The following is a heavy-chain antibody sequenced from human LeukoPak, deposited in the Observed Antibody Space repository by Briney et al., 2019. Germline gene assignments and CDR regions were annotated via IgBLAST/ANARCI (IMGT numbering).Heavy chain of an antibody. V-gene: IGHV3-9*03. CDR1: GFTFDDYG. J-gene: IGHJ4*02. CDR3: AKVKASGDYYGSGPFNY. CDR2: IGWNSATI. Sequence: GGSLRLSCAASGFTFDDYGMHWVRQAPGKGLEWVSGIGWNSATIGYADFVKGRFTISRDNAKNSLYLEMNSLRAEDMAFYYCAKVKASGDYYGSGPFNYWGQGTLVTVPS. D-gene: IGHD3-10*01.